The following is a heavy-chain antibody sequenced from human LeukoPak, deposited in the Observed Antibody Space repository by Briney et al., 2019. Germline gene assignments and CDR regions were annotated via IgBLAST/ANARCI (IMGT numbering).Heavy chain of an antibody. CDR1: GYTFTGYY. CDR2: INPNSGGT. Sequence: ASVKVSCKASGYTFTGYYMHWVRQAPGQGLEWMGWINPNSGGTNYAQKFQGRVTMTRDTSISTAYMELSRLRSDDTAVYYCAGARSNYYFHFDYWGQGTLVTVSS. D-gene: IGHD3-10*01. V-gene: IGHV1-2*02. CDR3: AGARSNYYFHFDY. J-gene: IGHJ4*02.